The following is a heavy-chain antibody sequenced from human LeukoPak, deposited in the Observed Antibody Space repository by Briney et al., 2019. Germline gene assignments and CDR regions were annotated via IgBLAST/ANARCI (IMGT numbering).Heavy chain of an antibody. CDR3: ARDLDQYSGRFGGFGHDF. J-gene: IGHJ4*02. Sequence: ASVKVSCKASGYTFTNYGINWVRQAPGQGLEWMGWISAYNGNTNYAQRLQGRVTMTTDTSTSTAYMELRSLRSDDTAVYYCARDLDQYSGRFGGFGHDFWGQGTLVTVSS. V-gene: IGHV1-18*01. CDR2: ISAYNGNT. D-gene: IGHD1-26*01. CDR1: GYTFTNYG.